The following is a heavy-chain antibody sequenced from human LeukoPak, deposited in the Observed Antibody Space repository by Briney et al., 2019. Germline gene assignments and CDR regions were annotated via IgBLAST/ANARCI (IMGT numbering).Heavy chain of an antibody. CDR2: IYHSGST. D-gene: IGHD2-15*01. V-gene: IGHV4-38-2*02. CDR1: GYSISSGYY. J-gene: IGHJ5*02. Sequence: KSSETLSLTCTVSGYSISSGYYWGWIRQPPGKGLEWIGSIYHSGSTYYNPSLKSRVTISGDTSKNQFSLKLSSVTAADTAVYYCARSGFCNGGNCERGWFDPWGQGTLVTVSS. CDR3: ARSGFCNGGNCERGWFDP.